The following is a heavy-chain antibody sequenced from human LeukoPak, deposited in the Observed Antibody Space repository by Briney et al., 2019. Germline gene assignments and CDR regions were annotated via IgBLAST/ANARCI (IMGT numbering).Heavy chain of an antibody. D-gene: IGHD7-27*01. CDR2: ISYDGSDE. CDR3: ARDFSGDYYFDY. V-gene: IGHV3-33*01. Sequence: GGSLRLSCVASGYTFSANGMHWVRQAPGKGLEWVGMISYDGSDEYYADSVKGRFTISRDDSENTLYLQINSLRVEDTAVYYCARDFSGDYYFDYWGQGTLVTVSS. J-gene: IGHJ4*02. CDR1: GYTFSANG.